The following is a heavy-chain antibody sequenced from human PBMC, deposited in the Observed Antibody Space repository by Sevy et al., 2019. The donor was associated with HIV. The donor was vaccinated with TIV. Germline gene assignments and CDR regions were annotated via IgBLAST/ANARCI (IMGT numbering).Heavy chain of an antibody. J-gene: IGHJ4*02. D-gene: IGHD3-3*01. V-gene: IGHV3-23*01. CDR3: AKDLLELAGDFDY. CDR1: GFTFKNHA. Sequence: GGSLRLSCAASGFTFKNHAMSWVRQAPGKGLEWVSAISARGTSTYYTDSVKGRFTISRDDSKNTLYLQMNSLRAEDAAVYYCAKDLLELAGDFDYWGQGALVTVSS. CDR2: ISARGTST.